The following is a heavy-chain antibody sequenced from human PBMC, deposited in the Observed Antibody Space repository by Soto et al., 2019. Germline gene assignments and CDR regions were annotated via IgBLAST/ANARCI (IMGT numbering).Heavy chain of an antibody. J-gene: IGHJ4*02. CDR3: AKFIVGTGGSSGWPWFLDS. V-gene: IGHV3-23*01. CDR1: GFAFSSYA. Sequence: EVQLLESGGNLVQPGGSLRLSCAASGFAFSSYAMTWVRQAPGKGLEWVSALSCTGGTTYSADSVRGRFTIARDNSKNTLYLQMNGLSPEDSAIYYCAKFIVGTGGSSGWPWFLDSWGQGTLVTVSS. CDR2: LSCTGGTT. D-gene: IGHD6-25*01.